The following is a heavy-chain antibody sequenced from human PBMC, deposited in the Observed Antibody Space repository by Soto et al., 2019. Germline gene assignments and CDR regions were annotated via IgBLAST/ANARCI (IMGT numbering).Heavy chain of an antibody. D-gene: IGHD3-16*02. Sequence: EVQLVESGGGLVKPGGSLRLSCAASGFTFSSYSMNWVRQAPGKGLEWVSSISSSSSYIYYADSVKGRFTISRDNAKNTRYLQMDSLRAEDTAVYYCARRFSLDIDSWGQGTLVTVSS. CDR1: GFTFSSYS. CDR2: ISSSSSYI. J-gene: IGHJ4*02. V-gene: IGHV3-21*01. CDR3: ARRFSLDIDS.